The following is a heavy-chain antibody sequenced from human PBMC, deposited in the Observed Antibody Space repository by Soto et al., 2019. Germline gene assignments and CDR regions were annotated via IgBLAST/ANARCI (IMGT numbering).Heavy chain of an antibody. CDR3: ARGRPSAPWEEGYARGWPDYDGMAD. CDR2: ISAYNGNT. CDR1: GYTFTSYG. V-gene: IGHV1-18*01. D-gene: IGHD6-25*01. Sequence: QVQLVQSGAEVKKPGASVKVSCKASGYTFTSYGISWVRQAPGQGLEWMGWISAYNGNTNYAQKHRGRGPMSADTATRTGDMERGSGSSDDAAVHYGARGRPSAPWEEGYARGWPDYDGMADWGQGTAVTVSS. J-gene: IGHJ6*02.